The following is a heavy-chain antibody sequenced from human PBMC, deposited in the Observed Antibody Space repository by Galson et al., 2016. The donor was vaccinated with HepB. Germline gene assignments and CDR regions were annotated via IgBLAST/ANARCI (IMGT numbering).Heavy chain of an antibody. V-gene: IGHV3-33*03. CDR2: VWAEGYNK. J-gene: IGHJ6*02. CDR3: ARTITGTPWHHYYYGMDV. CDR1: GIPFTDYG. Sequence: SLRLSCAASGIPFTDYGMHWVRQAPGKGLEWVAVVWAEGYNKYYTDSVKGRFTISRDNAKNALYLQMNSLRVVDTAVYYCARTITGTPWHHYYYGMDVWGQGTTVSVSS. D-gene: IGHD1-20*01.